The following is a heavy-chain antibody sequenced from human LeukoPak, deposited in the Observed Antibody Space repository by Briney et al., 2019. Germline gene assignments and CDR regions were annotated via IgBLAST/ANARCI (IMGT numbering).Heavy chain of an antibody. CDR2: TYYRSTWYS. D-gene: IGHD3-10*01. CDR3: ARVQSFIGGPDY. CDR1: GDSVSSNSAA. Sequence: SQILSLTCALSGDSVSSNSAAWNWIRQSPSRGLEWLARTYYRSTWYSDYAVSVKSRMTINPDTSKNQFSLPLNSVTPEDTAVYYCARVQSFIGGPDYWGQGTLVTVSS. J-gene: IGHJ4*02. V-gene: IGHV6-1*01.